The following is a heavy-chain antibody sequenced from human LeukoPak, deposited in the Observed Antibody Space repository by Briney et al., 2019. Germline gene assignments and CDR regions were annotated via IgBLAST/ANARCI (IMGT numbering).Heavy chain of an antibody. CDR3: ARVRQWLALTAPFDY. CDR2: INPNSGGT. V-gene: IGHV1-2*02. J-gene: IGHJ4*02. CDR1: GYTLTGYY. Sequence: ASVKVSCKASGYTLTGYYMHWVRQAPGQGLEWMGWINPNSGGTNYAQKFQGRVTMTRDTSISTAYMELSRLRSDDTAVYYCARVRQWLALTAPFDYWGQGTLVTVSS. D-gene: IGHD6-19*01.